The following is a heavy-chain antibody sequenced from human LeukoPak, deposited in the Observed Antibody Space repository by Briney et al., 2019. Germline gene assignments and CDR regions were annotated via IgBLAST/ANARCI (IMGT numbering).Heavy chain of an antibody. CDR2: IKQDGSEK. J-gene: IGHJ4*02. D-gene: IGHD2/OR15-2a*01. CDR3: ARANSLGY. CDR1: GSTFSSYE. Sequence: GGSLRLSCAASGSTFSSYEMNWVRQAPGKGLEWVANIKQDGSEKYYVDSVKGRFTISRDNAKNSLYLQMNSLRVEDSAVYYCARANSLGYWGQGTLVTVSS. V-gene: IGHV3-7*01.